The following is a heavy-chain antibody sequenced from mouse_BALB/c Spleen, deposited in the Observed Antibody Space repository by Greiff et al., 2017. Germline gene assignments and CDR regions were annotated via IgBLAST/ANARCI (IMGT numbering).Heavy chain of an antibody. J-gene: IGHJ1*01. V-gene: IGHV5-6-5*01. CDR1: GFTFSSYA. D-gene: IGHD1-1*01. Sequence: EVKLMESGGGLVKPGGSLKLSCAASGFTFSSYAMSWVRQTPEKRLEWVASISSGGSTYYPDSVKGRFTISSDNARNILYLQMSSLRSEDTAMYYCAREGSLYDYGSSYWYFDVWGAGTTVTVSS. CDR3: AREGSLYDYGSSYWYFDV. CDR2: ISSGGST.